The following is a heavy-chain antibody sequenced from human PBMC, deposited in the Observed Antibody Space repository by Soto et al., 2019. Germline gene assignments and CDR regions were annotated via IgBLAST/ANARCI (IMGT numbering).Heavy chain of an antibody. D-gene: IGHD3-10*01. V-gene: IGHV3-33*01. CDR1: GFTFSNYG. CDR3: ARDIIGSESYLLDY. J-gene: IGHJ4*02. Sequence: QVQLVESGGGVVQPGRSLRLSCAASGFTFSNYGMHWVRQAPGKGLEWVAVIWYDGSNKYYADSVKGRLTISRDNSKNTLYLQMNSLRAEDTAVYYCARDIIGSESYLLDYWGQGTLVTVSS. CDR2: IWYDGSNK.